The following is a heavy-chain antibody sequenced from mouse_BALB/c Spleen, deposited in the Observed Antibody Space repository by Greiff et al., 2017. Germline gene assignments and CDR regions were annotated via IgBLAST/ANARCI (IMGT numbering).Heavy chain of an antibody. Sequence: VQLQQSGAELVKPGASVKLSCTASGFNIKDSYMHWVKQRPEQCLEWIGRIDPAYGNTNYDPKFQGETTIAADTSSNTAYLPLSSLTSEAAAFYCGAAATDYFEDGGQGTPLAVSS. V-gene: IGHV14-3*02. D-gene: IGHD6-1*01. J-gene: IGHJ2*01. CDR1: GFNIKDSY. CDR2: IDPAYGNT. CDR3: AAATDYFED.